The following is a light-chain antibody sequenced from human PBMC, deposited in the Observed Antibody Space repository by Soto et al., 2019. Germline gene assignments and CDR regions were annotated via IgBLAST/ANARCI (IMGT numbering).Light chain of an antibody. J-gene: IGKJ1*01. CDR3: QQYYITPQT. Sequence: DIVMTQSPDSLAVSLGERATINCKSSQSVLYSSNNKNYLAWYQQKPGQPPKLLIYWASTRESGVPDRLSGSGSRTDFTLTISSLQAEDVAVYYCQQYYITPQTFGQGTKVEIK. CDR1: QSVLYSSNNKNY. CDR2: WAS. V-gene: IGKV4-1*01.